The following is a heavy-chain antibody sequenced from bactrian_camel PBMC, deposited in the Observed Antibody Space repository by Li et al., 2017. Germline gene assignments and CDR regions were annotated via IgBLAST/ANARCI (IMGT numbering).Heavy chain of an antibody. V-gene: IGHV3S1*01. J-gene: IGHJ4*01. Sequence: HVQLVESGGGLVQPGGSLRLSCAASIPTDGRNCMAWFRQAPGKGREAVAVMRVGYGDGSTYYSDSVKGRFTISWDNAKNTLYLQMNSSKPLDTAMYYCAAEGGGLCRRADNYKYWGHGTQVTVS. D-gene: IGHD2*01. CDR3: AAEGGGLCRRADNYKY. CDR2: MRVGYGDGST. CDR1: IPTDGRNC.